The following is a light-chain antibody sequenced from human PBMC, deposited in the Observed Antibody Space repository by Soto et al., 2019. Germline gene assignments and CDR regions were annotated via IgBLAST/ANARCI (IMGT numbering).Light chain of an antibody. CDR3: SSYTSSSPYV. V-gene: IGLV2-8*01. J-gene: IGLJ1*01. CDR1: SSDVGGYNY. Sequence: QAVVTQPPSASGSPGQSVAISCTGTSSDVGGYNYVSWYQQHPGKAPKLMIYEVNKRPSGVPDRFSGSKSGNTASLTISGLQAEDEADYYCSSYTSSSPYVFGTGTKLTVL. CDR2: EVN.